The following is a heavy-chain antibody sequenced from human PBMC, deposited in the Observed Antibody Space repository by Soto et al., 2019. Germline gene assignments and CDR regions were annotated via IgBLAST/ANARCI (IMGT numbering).Heavy chain of an antibody. CDR1: GLSCGEYC. CDR2: IWDDGITK. CDR3: ARDVDTTSHINWLDR. J-gene: IGHJ5*02. Sequence: PWRSLRRSWLACGLSCGEYCMHWLRQSRGSGLGLGRMIWDDGITKNYGDSVKVRLSISRDSSKNMVYLQMDSLRVEDTAVYYCARDVDTTSHINWLDRWGQGT. V-gene: IGHV3-33*01. D-gene: IGHD5-18*01.